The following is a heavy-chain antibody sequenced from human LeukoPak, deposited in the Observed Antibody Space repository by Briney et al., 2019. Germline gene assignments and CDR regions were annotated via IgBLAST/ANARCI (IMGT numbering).Heavy chain of an antibody. D-gene: IGHD3-3*01. Sequence: EGSLRLSCAASGFTFSDYYMSWIRQAPGKGLEWVSYISSSGSTIYYADSVKGRFTISRDNAKNSLYLQMNSLRAEDTAVYYCARAGAYDFWSGYYSINWFDPWGQGTLVTVSS. CDR1: GFTFSDYY. V-gene: IGHV3-11*04. J-gene: IGHJ5*02. CDR3: ARAGAYDFWSGYYSINWFDP. CDR2: ISSSGSTI.